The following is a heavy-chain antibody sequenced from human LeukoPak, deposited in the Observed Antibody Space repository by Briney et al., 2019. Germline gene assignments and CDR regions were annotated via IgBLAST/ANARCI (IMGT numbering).Heavy chain of an antibody. V-gene: IGHV3-30*18. J-gene: IGHJ4*02. D-gene: IGHD2-8*02. CDR3: AKASKNWWLPNGPFDY. CDR1: GFTFSSYG. CDR2: ISYDGSNK. Sequence: PGRSLRLSCAASGFTFSSYGMHWVRQAPGKGLEWVAVISYDGSNKYYADSVKGRFTISRDNSKNTLYLQMNSLRAEDTAVYYCAKASKNWWLPNGPFDYWGQGTLVTVSS.